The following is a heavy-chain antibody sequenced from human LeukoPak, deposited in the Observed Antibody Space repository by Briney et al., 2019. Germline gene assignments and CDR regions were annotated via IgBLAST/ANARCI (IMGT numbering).Heavy chain of an antibody. J-gene: IGHJ4*02. CDR3: ARDRGGYYDFWSGYLSFDY. CDR1: GGTFSSYA. CDR2: IIPIFGTA. D-gene: IGHD3-3*01. V-gene: IGHV1-69*05. Sequence: GASVKVSCKXSGGTFSSYAISWVRQAPGQGLEWMGRIIPIFGTANYAQKFQGRVTITTDESTSTAYMELSSLRSEDTAVYYCARDRGGYYDFWSGYLSFDYWGPGTLVTVSS.